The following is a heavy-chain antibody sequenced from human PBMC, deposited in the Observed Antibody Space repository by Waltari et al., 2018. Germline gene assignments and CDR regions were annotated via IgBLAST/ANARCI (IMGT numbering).Heavy chain of an antibody. J-gene: IGHJ6*03. CDR2: SYYRGST. Sequence: QVQLQESGPGLVQPSDTLSLTCTVSGGSISSYYSSWIRPPPGKGLEWIGHSYYRGSTTCNPSRKSRATIPGDATKNQFNLKRSSVPDAGTAVYYGAGCLSSGYSTYYYYYMDVWGKGTTVTVSS. CDR3: AGCLSSGYSTYYYYYMDV. CDR1: GGSISSYY. V-gene: IGHV4-59*01. D-gene: IGHD6-13*01.